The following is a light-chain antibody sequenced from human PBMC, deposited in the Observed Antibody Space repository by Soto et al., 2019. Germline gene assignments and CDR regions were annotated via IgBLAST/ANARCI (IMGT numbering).Light chain of an antibody. Sequence: DIPMTQSPSTLSASVGDRVTITCRASQSISSWLAWYQQKPGKAPKLLIYKASSLQSGVPSRFSGIGSGTEFTLTISSLQPDDFATYYCQQYNSYPLTFGGGTKVEIK. CDR3: QQYNSYPLT. CDR2: KAS. V-gene: IGKV1-5*03. CDR1: QSISSW. J-gene: IGKJ4*01.